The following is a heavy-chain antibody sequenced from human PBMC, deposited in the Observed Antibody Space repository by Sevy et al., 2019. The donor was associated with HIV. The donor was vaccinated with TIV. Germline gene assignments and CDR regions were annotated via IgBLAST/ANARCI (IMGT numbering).Heavy chain of an antibody. J-gene: IGHJ6*02. Sequence: GGSLRLSCTASGFTFGDYAMSWIRQTPGRGLEWVGFIRSKTYVGTTEYAASVKDRFTISRDDSKSIAYLQMNSLKTEDTALYYCTTLRGTISAYYYFAMEVWGQGTTVTVSS. CDR1: GFTFGDYA. CDR3: TTLRGTISAYYYFAMEV. D-gene: IGHD3-10*01. CDR2: IRSKTYVGTT. V-gene: IGHV3-49*03.